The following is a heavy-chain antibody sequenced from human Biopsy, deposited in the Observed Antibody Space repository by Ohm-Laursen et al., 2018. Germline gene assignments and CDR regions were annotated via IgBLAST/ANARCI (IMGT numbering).Heavy chain of an antibody. CDR2: ITGVGGVT. Sequence: SLRLSCAASGFTFSSHAMSWVRQAPGKGLEWVSVITGVGGVTYYADPVKGRFTVSRDNSMNTMFLQMNSLRAQDAGTYYCAKRGTSMALYHFYGMDVWGQGTTVSVSS. D-gene: IGHD5-18*01. J-gene: IGHJ6*02. CDR1: GFTFSSHA. CDR3: AKRGTSMALYHFYGMDV. V-gene: IGHV3-23*01.